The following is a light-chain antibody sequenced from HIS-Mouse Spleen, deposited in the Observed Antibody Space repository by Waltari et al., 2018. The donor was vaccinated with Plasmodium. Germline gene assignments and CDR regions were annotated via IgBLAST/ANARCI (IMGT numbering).Light chain of an antibody. V-gene: IGKV2-30*02. CDR3: MQGTHWRT. Sequence: DVVMTQSPLSLPVTLGQPASISCRSSQSLVHSDGNTYLNWFQQRPGQSPRRLIYKVSNRDSGVPDRFSGRGSGTDFTLKFSRVEAEDVGVYYCMQGTHWRTFGQGTKVEIK. J-gene: IGKJ1*01. CDR2: KVS. CDR1: QSLVHSDGNTY.